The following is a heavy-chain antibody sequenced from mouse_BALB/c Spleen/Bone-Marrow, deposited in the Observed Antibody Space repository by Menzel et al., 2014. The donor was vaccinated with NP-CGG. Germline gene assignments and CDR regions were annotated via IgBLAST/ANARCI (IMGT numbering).Heavy chain of an antibody. CDR2: ISSGGSYT. Sequence: EVKLMESGGGLVKPGGSLKVSCVASGFTFSSYAMSWVRQSPEKRLEWVAEISSGGSYTYYPDTVTGRFTISRDNAKNTLYLEMSSLTSEDTAMYYCARVLYSEGYCDYWGQGTTLTVSS. J-gene: IGHJ2*01. CDR1: GFTFSSYA. D-gene: IGHD1-2*01. V-gene: IGHV5-9-4*01. CDR3: ARVLYSEGYCDY.